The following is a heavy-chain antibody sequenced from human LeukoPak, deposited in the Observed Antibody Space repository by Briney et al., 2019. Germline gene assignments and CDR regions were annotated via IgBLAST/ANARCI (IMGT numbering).Heavy chain of an antibody. CDR3: AKGYFDWSESLAEYFQH. CDR2: ISWNSGSI. CDR1: GFTFSRCA. V-gene: IGHV3-9*01. Sequence: PGGSLRLSCAASGFTFSRCAMSWVRQAPGKGLEWVSGISWNSGSIGYADSVKGRFTISRDNAKNSLYLQMNSLRAEDTALYYCAKGYFDWSESLAEYFQHWGQGTLVTVSS. J-gene: IGHJ1*01. D-gene: IGHD3-9*01.